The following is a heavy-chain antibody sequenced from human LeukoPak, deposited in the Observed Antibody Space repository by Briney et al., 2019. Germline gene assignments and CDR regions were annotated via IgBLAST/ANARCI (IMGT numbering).Heavy chain of an antibody. J-gene: IGHJ4*02. CDR3: ARGSQSLDY. D-gene: IGHD4-4*01. CDR2: IFPSGIS. CDR1: RVSMSGFY. Sequence: SETLSLTCTVSRVSMSGFYWSWIRQPAGRGLEWIGRIFPSGISDFNPSLQSRVTMSIDTSENQFSLRLSSVSAADTAIYYCARGSQSLDYWGQGTLVIASS. V-gene: IGHV4-4*07.